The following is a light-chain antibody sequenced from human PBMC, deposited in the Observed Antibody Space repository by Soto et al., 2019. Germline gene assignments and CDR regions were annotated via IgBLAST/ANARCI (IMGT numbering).Light chain of an antibody. CDR3: QHYNNWPPWT. CDR2: GAS. Sequence: EIVMTQSPVTLSVSPGERATLSCRASQSVRSNIAWYQQKPGQVPRLLIYGASTRAAGIPARFSGSGSGTDFTLTISSLQSEDFAVYYCQHYNNWPPWTFGQGTKVEIK. J-gene: IGKJ1*01. V-gene: IGKV3-15*01. CDR1: QSVRSN.